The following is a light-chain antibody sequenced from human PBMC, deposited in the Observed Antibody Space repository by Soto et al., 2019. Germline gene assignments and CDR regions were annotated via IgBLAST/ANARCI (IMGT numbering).Light chain of an antibody. V-gene: IGKV3-15*01. CDR2: GAS. CDR3: HQYNDGPGGT. Sequence: EVVTTQSPATPSVSPGERATLSCSASDTVATNLAWYQQKPGQAPRLLVYGASIRAADTPVRFSGSGYGRQFTLTISSLQSEDFGVYFCHQYNDGPGGTFGQGTKVDIK. J-gene: IGKJ1*01. CDR1: DTVATN.